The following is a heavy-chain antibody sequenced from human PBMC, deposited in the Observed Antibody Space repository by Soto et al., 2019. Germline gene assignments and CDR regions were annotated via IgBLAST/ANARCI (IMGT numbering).Heavy chain of an antibody. CDR2: VSGSGGTT. Sequence: EVQVLESGGGLVQPGGSLRLSCAASGFTFSYYAMNWVRQAPGKGLEWVSGVSGSGGTTYCAGSVKGRFTIFRDNSKNTVLLQMNSLRADDTAVYYCAKGYDILSGYLDYWGQGTLVTVSS. CDR3: AKGYDILSGYLDY. CDR1: GFTFSYYA. J-gene: IGHJ4*02. V-gene: IGHV3-23*01. D-gene: IGHD3-9*01.